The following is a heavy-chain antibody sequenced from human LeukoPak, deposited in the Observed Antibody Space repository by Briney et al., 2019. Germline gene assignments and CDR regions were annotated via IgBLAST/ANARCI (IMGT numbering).Heavy chain of an antibody. Sequence: ASVKVSCKASGGTFSSYAISWVRQAPGQGLEWMGRIIPILGIANYAQKFQGRVTITADKSTSTAYMELSSLRSEDTAVYYCARDGTTVVTPLYWGQGTLVTVSS. V-gene: IGHV1-69*04. D-gene: IGHD4-23*01. CDR2: IIPILGIA. CDR3: ARDGTTVVTPLY. CDR1: GGTFSSYA. J-gene: IGHJ4*02.